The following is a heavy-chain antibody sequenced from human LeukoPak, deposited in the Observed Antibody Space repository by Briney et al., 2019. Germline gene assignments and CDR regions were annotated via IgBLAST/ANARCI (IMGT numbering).Heavy chain of an antibody. CDR2: IKSKTDGGTT. Sequence: PGGSLRLSCAASGFTFSNAWMSWVRQAPGKGLEWVGRIKSKTDGGTTDSAAPVKGRFTISRDDSKNTLYLQMNSLKTEDTAVYYCTTMDGYYDILTGYYRPSDYWGQGTLVTVSS. D-gene: IGHD3-9*01. J-gene: IGHJ4*02. CDR1: GFTFSNAW. CDR3: TTMDGYYDILTGYYRPSDY. V-gene: IGHV3-15*01.